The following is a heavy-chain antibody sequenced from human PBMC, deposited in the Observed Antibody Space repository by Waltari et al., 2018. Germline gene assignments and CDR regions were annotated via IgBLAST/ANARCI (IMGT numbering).Heavy chain of an antibody. V-gene: IGHV3-30*02. CDR1: GFPFSSHG. CDR2: IRYDGSNK. Sequence: QVQLVESGGGVVQPGESLRLSCAASGFPFSSHGMPRVSQPPGKGLEWVAFIRYDGSNKYYADSVKGRFTISRDNSKNTLYLQMNSLRAEDTAVYYCAKDKYQLLLPAFYFDYWGQGTLVTVSS. J-gene: IGHJ4*02. D-gene: IGHD2-2*01. CDR3: AKDKYQLLLPAFYFDY.